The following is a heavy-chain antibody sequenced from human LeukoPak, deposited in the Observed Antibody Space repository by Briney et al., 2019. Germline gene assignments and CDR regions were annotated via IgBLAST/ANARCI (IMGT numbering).Heavy chain of an antibody. D-gene: IGHD2-15*01. CDR2: INPNSGGT. Sequence: LGASVKVSCKASGYTFTSYYMHWVRQAPGQGLEWMGWINPNSGGTNYAQKFQGRVTMTRDTSISTAYMELSRLRSDDTAVYYCARDRGVDYCSGGSCSHYYYYMDVWGKGTTVTISS. J-gene: IGHJ6*03. CDR3: ARDRGVDYCSGGSCSHYYYYMDV. CDR1: GYTFTSYY. V-gene: IGHV1-2*03.